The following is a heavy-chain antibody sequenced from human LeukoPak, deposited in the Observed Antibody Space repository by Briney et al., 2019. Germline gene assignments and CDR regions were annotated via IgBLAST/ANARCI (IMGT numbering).Heavy chain of an antibody. Sequence: GGSLRLSCAASGFTFSSYAMSWVRQAPGKGLEWVANIKQDGSEKYYVDSVKGRFTISRDNAKNSLYLQMNSLRAEDTAVYYCARERITMVRGVIPNYYFDYWGQGTLVTVSS. CDR2: IKQDGSEK. CDR1: GFTFSSYA. V-gene: IGHV3-7*01. J-gene: IGHJ4*02. CDR3: ARERITMVRGVIPNYYFDY. D-gene: IGHD3-10*01.